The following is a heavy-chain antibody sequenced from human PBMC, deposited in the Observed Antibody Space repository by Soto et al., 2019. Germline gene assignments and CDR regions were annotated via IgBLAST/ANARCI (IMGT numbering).Heavy chain of an antibody. Sequence: PSETLSLTCTVSGGSISSGDYYWSWIRQPPGKGLEWIGYIYYSGSTYYNPSLKSRVTISVDTSKNQFSLKLSSVTAADTAVYYCASRQGYWDINGNWFDPWGQGTLVTVSS. CDR2: IYYSGST. CDR1: GGSISSGDYY. CDR3: ASRQGYWDINGNWFDP. D-gene: IGHD2-8*02. J-gene: IGHJ5*02. V-gene: IGHV4-30-4*01.